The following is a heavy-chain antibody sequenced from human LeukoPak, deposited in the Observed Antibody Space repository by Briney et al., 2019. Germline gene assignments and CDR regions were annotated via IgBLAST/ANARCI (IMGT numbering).Heavy chain of an antibody. CDR2: FDPEDGET. CDR1: GYTLTELS. V-gene: IGHV1-24*01. D-gene: IGHD1-26*01. CDR3: ATVSLNSGSYPD. Sequence: ASVKVSCKVSGYTLTELSMHWVRQAPGKGLEWMGGFDPEDGETICAQKFQGRVTMTEDTSTDTAYMELSSLRSEDTAVYYCATVSLNSGSYPDWGQGTLVTVSS. J-gene: IGHJ4*02.